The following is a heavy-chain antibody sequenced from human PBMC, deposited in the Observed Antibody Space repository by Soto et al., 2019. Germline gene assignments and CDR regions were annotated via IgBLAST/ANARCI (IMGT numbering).Heavy chain of an antibody. CDR1: GLTFSSFA. J-gene: IGHJ4*02. CDR2: TTGDGATT. CDR3: AKRMSHSFEY. D-gene: IGHD2-15*01. Sequence: EVQLLESGGGLVQPGGSLRLSCAASGLTFSSFAMSWVRQAPGKGLEWVAATTGDGATTYVADSVKGRFTISRDNSKRTLFLEMSSLGADDTAVYYCAKRMSHSFEYCGQGALVTGCS. V-gene: IGHV3-23*01.